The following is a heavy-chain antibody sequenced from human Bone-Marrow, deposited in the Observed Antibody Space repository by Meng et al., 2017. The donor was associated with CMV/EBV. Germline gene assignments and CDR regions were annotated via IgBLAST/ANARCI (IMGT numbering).Heavy chain of an antibody. V-gene: IGHV1-69*10. D-gene: IGHD3-10*01. CDR1: GGTFSSYA. J-gene: IGHJ6*02. Sequence: SVKVSCKASGGTFSSYAISWVRQAPGQGLEWMGGIIPILGIANYAQKFQGRVTITADKSTSTAYMELSSLRSEDTAVDYCARDVIRGVITGPLHVGYYYYGMDVWGQGTTVTVSS. CDR2: IIPILGIA. CDR3: ARDVIRGVITGPLHVGYYYYGMDV.